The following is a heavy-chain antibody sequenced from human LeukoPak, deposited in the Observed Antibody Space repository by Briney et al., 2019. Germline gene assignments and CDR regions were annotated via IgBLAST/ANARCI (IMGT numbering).Heavy chain of an antibody. CDR3: AREILAPGKTHDY. J-gene: IGHJ4*02. CDR2: INYDGSAT. CDR1: GFTFSNYW. V-gene: IGHV3-74*01. Sequence: GGSLRLSCAASGFTFSNYWMHWVRQVPGKGLVWVSRINYDGSATFYADSVKGRFTISRDNAKNTLFLQINSLRAEDTAVYYCAREILAPGKTHDYWGQGTLVTVSS.